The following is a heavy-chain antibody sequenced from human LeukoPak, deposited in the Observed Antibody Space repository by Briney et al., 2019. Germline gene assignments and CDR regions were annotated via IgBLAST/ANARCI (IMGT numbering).Heavy chain of an antibody. CDR2: ISHDGSKK. V-gene: IGHV3-30*04. D-gene: IGHD3-10*01. CDR1: GLTVSGYA. J-gene: IGHJ4*02. CDR3: ARDLIRGGSGSCLNY. Sequence: GKSLRLSCAASGLTVSGYAMHWVRQAPGKGLEWVAIISHDGSKKDYADSMKGRFTISRDSSKNTVYLEMNNLRADDTALYYCARDLIRGGSGSCLNYWGQGTLVTVSS.